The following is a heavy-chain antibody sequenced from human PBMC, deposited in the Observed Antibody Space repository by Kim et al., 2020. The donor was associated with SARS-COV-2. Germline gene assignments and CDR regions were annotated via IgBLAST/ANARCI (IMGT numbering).Heavy chain of an antibody. V-gene: IGHV3-21*01. D-gene: IGHD3-10*01. J-gene: IGHJ5*02. CDR2: ISSNGNYI. CDR1: GFIFSNYN. Sequence: GGSLRLSCAASGFIFSNYNMNWVRQTPGKGLEWVSSISSNGNYIYYADSVKGRFTISRDDAKNSLSLQMNSLRADDSAVYYCAREEALRGAHNWFDHWGQGALVNVSS. CDR3: AREEALRGAHNWFDH.